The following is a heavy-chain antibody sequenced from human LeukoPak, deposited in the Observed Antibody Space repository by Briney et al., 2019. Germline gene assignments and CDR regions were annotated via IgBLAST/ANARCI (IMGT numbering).Heavy chain of an antibody. CDR1: GGPMYSYY. D-gene: IGHD3-22*01. V-gene: IGHV4-4*07. CDR3: ARMKFYDSTGYSAGHYMDV. J-gene: IGHJ6*03. Sequence: SETLSLTCSVSGGPMYSYYRSWIRQTAGNGLEWIGRLYPGVSTDYNPSLKSRVTMSVDASKSQFALKLSTVTAADTAVYYCARMKFYDSTGYSAGHYMDVWGKGITV. CDR2: LYPGVST.